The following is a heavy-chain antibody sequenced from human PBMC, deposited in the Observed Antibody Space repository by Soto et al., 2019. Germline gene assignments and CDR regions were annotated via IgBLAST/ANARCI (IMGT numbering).Heavy chain of an antibody. J-gene: IGHJ6*02. CDR3: PRSGATGYYSTHYYGMDV. D-gene: IGHD3-9*01. CDR2: MNPESGST. V-gene: IGHV1-8*01. CDR1: GYTFNTYD. Sequence: QEQLVQSGAEVKKPGASVKISCKASGYTFNTYDINWGRQATGQGLEWMGWMNPESGSTGFAQSFQGRITLTRNTSINTVYMEVSSLTNEDTAVYFCPRSGATGYYSTHYYGMDVWGPGTTVTVSS.